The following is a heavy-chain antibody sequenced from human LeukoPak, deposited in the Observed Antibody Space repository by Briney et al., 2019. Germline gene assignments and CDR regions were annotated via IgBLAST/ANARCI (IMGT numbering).Heavy chain of an antibody. Sequence: GGSLRLSCAASGFTFSSYAMSWVRQAPGKGLEWVSAISGSGGSTYYADSVKGRFTISRDNSKNTLYLQMNSLRAEDRAVYYCAKGLGCSSTSCYTLDYWGQGTLVTVSS. J-gene: IGHJ4*02. CDR2: ISGSGGST. CDR1: GFTFSSYA. CDR3: AKGLGCSSTSCYTLDY. V-gene: IGHV3-23*01. D-gene: IGHD2-2*02.